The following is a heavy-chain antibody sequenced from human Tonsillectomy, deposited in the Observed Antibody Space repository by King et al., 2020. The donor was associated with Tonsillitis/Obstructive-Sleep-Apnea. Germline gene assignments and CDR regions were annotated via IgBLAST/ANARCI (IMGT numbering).Heavy chain of an antibody. CDR2: IKSKTDGGTT. CDR3: TTRSRDGYTSLVFDY. CDR1: GFTFSNAW. J-gene: IGHJ4*02. D-gene: IGHD5-24*01. V-gene: IGHV3-15*07. Sequence: VQLVESGGGLVKPGGSLRLSCAASGFTFSNAWMNWVRQAPGKGLEWVGRIKSKTDGGTTDYAAPVKGRFTISRDDSKNTLYLQMNSLKTEDTAVYYCTTRSRDGYTSLVFDYWGQGTLVTVSS.